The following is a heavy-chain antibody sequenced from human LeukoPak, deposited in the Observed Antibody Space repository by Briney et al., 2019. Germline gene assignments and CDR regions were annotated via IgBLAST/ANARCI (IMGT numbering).Heavy chain of an antibody. D-gene: IGHD3-22*01. CDR1: GYTVTYFY. J-gene: IGHJ3*02. CDR3: ARDLKTRYYYDSSASYSLDAFDI. V-gene: IGHV1-2*02. Sequence: ASVKVSCKASGYTVTYFYIHWMRQAPGQGLEWMGWINPNSGGTNFAQQFQGRVPMTRDTSISTAYMELSSLTSDATAVYYCARDLKTRYYYDSSASYSLDAFDIWGQGTVVTVSS. CDR2: INPNSGGT.